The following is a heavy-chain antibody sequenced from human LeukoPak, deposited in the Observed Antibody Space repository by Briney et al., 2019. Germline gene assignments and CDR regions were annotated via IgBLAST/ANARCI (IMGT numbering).Heavy chain of an antibody. J-gene: IGHJ4*02. D-gene: IGHD2-15*01. V-gene: IGHV4-4*09. CDR3: ARTCSGGSCPFDY. CDR1: GGSISSYY. Sequence: SETLSLTCTVSGGSISSYYWSWIRQPPGKGLEWIGYIYTSGSTNYNPSLKSRVTISVDTSKNQFSLKLGSVTAADTAVYYCARTCSGGSCPFDYWGQGTLVTVSS. CDR2: IYTSGST.